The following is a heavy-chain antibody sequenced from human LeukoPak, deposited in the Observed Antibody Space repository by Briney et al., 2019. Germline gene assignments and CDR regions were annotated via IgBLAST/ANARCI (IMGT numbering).Heavy chain of an antibody. CDR3: ARHAYFDWYHDAFDI. Sequence: PSETLSLTCTVSGGSISSYYWSWIRQPPGKGREWIGYIYYSGSTNYNPSLKSRVTISVDTSKNQFSLKLSSVTAADTAVYYCARHAYFDWYHDAFDIWGQGTMVTVSS. D-gene: IGHD3-9*01. J-gene: IGHJ3*02. CDR1: GGSISSYY. V-gene: IGHV4-59*01. CDR2: IYYSGST.